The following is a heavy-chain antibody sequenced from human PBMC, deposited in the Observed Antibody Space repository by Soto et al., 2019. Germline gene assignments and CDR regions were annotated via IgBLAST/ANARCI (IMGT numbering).Heavy chain of an antibody. CDR1: GYTFSTSG. J-gene: IGHJ6*02. D-gene: IGHD6-6*01. CDR3: AREGPRHYYYYGMDV. CDR2: ISTYNGDA. Sequence: QAQLEQSGAEVKKPGASVKVSCKSSGYTFSTSGISWVRQAPGQGLEWMGWISTYNGDANDAQRFQGRVTMTTDTSTSTTFMELRSLRSDDTAVYYCAREGPRHYYYYGMDVWGQGTTVTVAS. V-gene: IGHV1-18*01.